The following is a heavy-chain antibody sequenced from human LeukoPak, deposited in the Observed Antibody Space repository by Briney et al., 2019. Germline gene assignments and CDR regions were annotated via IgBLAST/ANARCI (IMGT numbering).Heavy chain of an antibody. V-gene: IGHV3-23*01. Sequence: GGSLRLSCAASGFTFSSYAMNWVRQAPGKGLEWVSAISGSGGSTYYADSVKGRFTISRDNSKNTLYLQMNSLRAEDTAVYYCARFWSGYQLNWFDPWGQGTLVTVSS. CDR2: ISGSGGST. CDR1: GFTFSSYA. D-gene: IGHD3-3*01. J-gene: IGHJ5*02. CDR3: ARFWSGYQLNWFDP.